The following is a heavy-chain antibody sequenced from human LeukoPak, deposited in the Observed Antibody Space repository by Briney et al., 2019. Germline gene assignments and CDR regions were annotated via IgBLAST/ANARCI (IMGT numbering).Heavy chain of an antibody. D-gene: IGHD1-26*01. V-gene: IGHV1-24*01. J-gene: IGHJ3*02. CDR1: GYTLTELS. CDR2: FDPEDGET. Sequence: GASVKVSCKVSGYTLTELSMHWVRQAPGKGLEWMGGFDPEDGETIYAQKFQGRVTMTEDTSTDTAYMELSSLRSEDTAVDYCATELNPRGELGLALDIWGQGTMVTVSS. CDR3: ATELNPRGELGLALDI.